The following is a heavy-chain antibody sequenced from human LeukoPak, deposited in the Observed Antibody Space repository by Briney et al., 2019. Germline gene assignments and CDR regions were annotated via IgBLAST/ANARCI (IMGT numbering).Heavy chain of an antibody. J-gene: IGHJ4*02. CDR1: GGSISSYY. V-gene: IGHV4-59*01. D-gene: IGHD3-22*01. Sequence: PSETLSLTCTVSGGSISSYYWSWIRQPPGKGLEWIGYIYYSGSTNYNPSLKSRVTISEDTSKNQFSLKLSSVTAADTAVYYCAALADYYDSSGYYYGYWGQGTLVTVSS. CDR2: IYYSGST. CDR3: AALADYYDSSGYYYGY.